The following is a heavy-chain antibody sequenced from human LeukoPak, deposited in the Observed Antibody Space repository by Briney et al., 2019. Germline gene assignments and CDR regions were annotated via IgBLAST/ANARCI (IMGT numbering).Heavy chain of an antibody. CDR3: ARGGGGDSSGYSLDY. CDR2: INPSGGST. Sequence: ASLKVSCKASGYIFTGYYMHWVRQAPGQGLEWMGIINPSGGSTSYAQKFQGRVTMTRDTSTSTVYMELGSLSSEDTALYYCARGGGGDSSGYSLDYWGQGTLVTVSS. J-gene: IGHJ4*02. D-gene: IGHD3-22*01. V-gene: IGHV1-46*01. CDR1: GYIFTGYY.